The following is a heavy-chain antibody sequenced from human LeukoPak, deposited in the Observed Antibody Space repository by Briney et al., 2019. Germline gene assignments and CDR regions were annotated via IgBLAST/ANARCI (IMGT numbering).Heavy chain of an antibody. CDR1: GFTFSSYS. V-gene: IGHV3-21*01. CDR2: ISSSGSYI. J-gene: IGHJ4*02. Sequence: GGCLGLSCAASGFTFSSYSMNWVRQAPGKGLEWVSSISSSGSYIYYADSVKGRFTISRDNAKISLDLQMNSLRADDTAVYYCARDYYGDYVFDYWGQGALVTVSS. CDR3: ARDYYGDYVFDY. D-gene: IGHD4-17*01.